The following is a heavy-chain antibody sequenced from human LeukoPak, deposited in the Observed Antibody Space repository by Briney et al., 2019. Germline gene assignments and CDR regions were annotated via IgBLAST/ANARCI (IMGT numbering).Heavy chain of an antibody. CDR2: IRYDGSNK. V-gene: IGHV3-30*02. CDR1: GFTFSSYG. CDR3: AKVQAAGTQNWFDP. D-gene: IGHD6-13*01. Sequence: PGGSLRLSCAASGFTFSSYGMHWVRQAPGKGLEWVAFIRYDGSNKYYADSVKGRFTISRDNSKNTLYLQMNSLRAEDTAVYYCAKVQAAGTQNWFDPWGQGTLVTVSS. J-gene: IGHJ5*02.